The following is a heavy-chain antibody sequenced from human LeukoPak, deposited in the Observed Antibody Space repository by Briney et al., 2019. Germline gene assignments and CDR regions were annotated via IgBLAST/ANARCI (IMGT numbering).Heavy chain of an antibody. V-gene: IGHV6-1*01. CDR2: TYYRTKWYN. D-gene: IGHD2/OR15-2a*01. CDR1: GDSVSSNTAS. J-gene: IGHJ4*02. CDR3: ARGTLYATRWNFDY. Sequence: SQTLSLTCAISGDSVSSNTASWNWIRQSPSRGLEWLGRTYYRTKWYNDYALSVKSRITLNPDTSKNQFSLQLNSVTPEDTAVYYCARGTLYATRWNFDYWGQGTLVTVSS.